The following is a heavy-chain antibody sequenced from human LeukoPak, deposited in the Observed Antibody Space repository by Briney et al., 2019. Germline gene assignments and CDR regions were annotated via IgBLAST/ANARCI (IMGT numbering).Heavy chain of an antibody. CDR2: MYYSGSP. D-gene: IGHD3-10*01. V-gene: IGHV4-59*08. J-gene: IGHJ4*02. CDR1: GSSMSNYY. Sequence: SETLSLTCSVSGSSMSNYYWTWMRQPPGKGLEWVGYMYYSGSPNYNPSLKSRVTISVDTSKNQFSLKLSSVHATDTAVYYCGRLRDYGSGTYYNDYWGQGVLVTVSS. CDR3: GRLRDYGSGTYYNDY.